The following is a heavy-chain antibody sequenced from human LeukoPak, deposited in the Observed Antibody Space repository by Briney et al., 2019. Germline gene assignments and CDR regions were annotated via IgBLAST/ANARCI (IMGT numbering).Heavy chain of an antibody. CDR3: ARDGYNLGLFDY. CDR2: INPSGGST. CDR1: GYTFTGYY. D-gene: IGHD5-24*01. J-gene: IGHJ4*02. Sequence: GASVKVSCKASGYTFTGYYMHWVRQAPGQGLEWMGIINPSGGSTSYAQKFQGRVTMTRDTSTSTVYMELSSLRSEDTAVYYCARDGYNLGLFDYWGQGTLVTVSS. V-gene: IGHV1-46*01.